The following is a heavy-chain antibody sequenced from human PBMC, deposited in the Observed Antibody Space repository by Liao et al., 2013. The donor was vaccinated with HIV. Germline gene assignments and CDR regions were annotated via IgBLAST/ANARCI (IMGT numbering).Heavy chain of an antibody. CDR3: ARVGPDGIDAFDI. V-gene: IGHV4-59*08. J-gene: IGHJ3*02. CDR1: GASIGRYY. D-gene: IGHD1-26*01. CDR2: VYYSGRT. Sequence: QVQLRESGPGLVKPSETLSLTCTVFGASIGRYYWTWVRQPPGKGLEWIGNVYYSGRTNYNPSLKSRVTISVDTSKSQVSLKLTSVTAADTAVYFCARVGPDGIDAFDIWGQGTMVTVSS.